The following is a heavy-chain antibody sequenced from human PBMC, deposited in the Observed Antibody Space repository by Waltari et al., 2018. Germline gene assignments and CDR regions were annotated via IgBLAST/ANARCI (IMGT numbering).Heavy chain of an antibody. V-gene: IGHV4-34*01. CDR2: INHSGST. Sequence: VQLQQWGAGLLKASGTLSLPCAVYGWSFSGYYWSWTRQPPGKGLEWSGEINHSGSTNYNPSLKSRVTISVDTSKNQFSLKLSSVTAADTAVYYCARGDDFWKDFDYWGQGTLVTVSS. CDR3: ARGDDFWKDFDY. D-gene: IGHD3-3*01. CDR1: GWSFSGYY. J-gene: IGHJ4*02.